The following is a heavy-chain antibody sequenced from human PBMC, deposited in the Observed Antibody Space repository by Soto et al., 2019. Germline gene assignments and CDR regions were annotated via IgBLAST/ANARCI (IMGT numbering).Heavy chain of an antibody. Sequence: SETLSLTCTVSSGSISINTYYWGWIRQPPGKGLEWIGSFFYSGSTYYNPSLNSRVTISVDTSNKQFSLKLTSVTAADTAIYYCARGYCTNGVCYVPYYGMDVWGQGTTVTVSS. J-gene: IGHJ6*02. CDR1: SGSISINTYY. CDR3: ARGYCTNGVCYVPYYGMDV. V-gene: IGHV4-39*02. D-gene: IGHD2-8*01. CDR2: FFYSGST.